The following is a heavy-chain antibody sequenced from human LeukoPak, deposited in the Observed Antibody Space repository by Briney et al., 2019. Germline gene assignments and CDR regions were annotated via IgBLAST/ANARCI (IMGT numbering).Heavy chain of an antibody. J-gene: IGHJ4*02. CDR3: ARVWGDGYKVVDY. CDR2: IYYSGDT. CDR1: DDSITMYY. V-gene: IGHV4-59*01. Sequence: SETLSLTCSVSDDSITMYYWTWIRQAPGKGLEWIGYIYYSGDTNYNPSLQSRVTVSVDTSKNQFSLKLTSVTAADTAVYYCARVWGDGYKVVDYWGQGTLVTVSS. D-gene: IGHD5-24*01.